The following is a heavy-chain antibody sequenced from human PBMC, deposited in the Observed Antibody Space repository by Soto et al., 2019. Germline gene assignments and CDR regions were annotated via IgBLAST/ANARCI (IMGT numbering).Heavy chain of an antibody. CDR3: ARENYGDAFDF. CDR1: GFSVSDYE. D-gene: IGHD4-17*01. Sequence: GGSLRLSCAVSGFSVSDYEMNWVRQAPGKGLEWVSYVNSGGSSIKYSDSVKGRFTMSRDNARNSLFLQMDSLTDEDTAVYYCARENYGDAFDFWGQGTLVTVSS. V-gene: IGHV3-48*03. CDR2: VNSGGSSI. J-gene: IGHJ4*02.